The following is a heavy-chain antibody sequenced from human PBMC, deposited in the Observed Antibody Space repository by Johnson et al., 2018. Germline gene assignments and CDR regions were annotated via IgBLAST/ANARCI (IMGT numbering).Heavy chain of an antibody. V-gene: IGHV3-23*04. CDR2: ISRSGGGT. J-gene: IGHJ6*02. Sequence: VQLVQSGGGLVQPGGSLRLSCAASGFIFSSYAMSWVRQAPGKGLEWVSGISRSGGGTYYADSVKGRLTISRDNSKNTLYLQMNSLRAEDTAVYYCAKGGGTTYYDMDVWGQGTTGSVSS. CDR3: AKGGGTTYYDMDV. D-gene: IGHD3-16*01. CDR1: GFIFSSYA.